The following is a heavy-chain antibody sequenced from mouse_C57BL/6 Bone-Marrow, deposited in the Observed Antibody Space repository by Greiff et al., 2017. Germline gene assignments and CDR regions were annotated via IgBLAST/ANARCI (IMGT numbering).Heavy chain of an antibody. CDR1: GYTFTSYW. CDR3: TTLGREDY. J-gene: IGHJ4*01. D-gene: IGHD4-1*01. CDR2: IDPSDSYT. Sequence: VQLQQSGAELVRPGTSVKLSCKASGYTFTSYWMHWVKQRPGQGLEWIGVIDPSDSYTNYNQKFKGKATLTVDTSSSTAYMQLSSLTSEDSAVYYCTTLGREDYWGQGTSVTVSS. V-gene: IGHV1-59*01.